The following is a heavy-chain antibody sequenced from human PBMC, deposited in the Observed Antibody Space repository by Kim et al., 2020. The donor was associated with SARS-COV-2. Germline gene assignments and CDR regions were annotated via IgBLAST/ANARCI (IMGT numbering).Heavy chain of an antibody. CDR3: AKEVWELGKEGYFDY. D-gene: IGHD7-27*01. CDR1: GFTFSSYG. Sequence: GGSLRLSCAASGFTFSSYGMHWVRQAPGKGLEWVAVISYDGSNKYYADSVKGRFTISRDNSKNTLYLQMNSLRAEDTAVYYCAKEVWELGKEGYFDYWGQGTLVTVSS. V-gene: IGHV3-30*18. CDR2: ISYDGSNK. J-gene: IGHJ4*02.